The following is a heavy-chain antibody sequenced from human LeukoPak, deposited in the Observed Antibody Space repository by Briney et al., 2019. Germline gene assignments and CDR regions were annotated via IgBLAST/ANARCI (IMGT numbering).Heavy chain of an antibody. CDR1: GGSISSHY. CDR2: MYYIGST. V-gene: IGHV4-59*11. Sequence: SETLSLTCTVSGGSISSHYWSWIRQPPGKGLEWIGYMYYIGSTNYNPSLKSRVTISVDTSKNQFSLKLSPVTAADTAVYYCARVGDFWSGYLPYFDYWGQGTLVTVSS. CDR3: ARVGDFWSGYLPYFDY. D-gene: IGHD3-3*01. J-gene: IGHJ4*02.